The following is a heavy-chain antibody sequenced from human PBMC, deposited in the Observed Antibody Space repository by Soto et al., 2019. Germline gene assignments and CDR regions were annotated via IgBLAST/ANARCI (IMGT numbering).Heavy chain of an antibody. CDR3: ARDRMYSSSWYSY. CDR2: ISSSGSTI. D-gene: IGHD6-13*01. CDR1: GFTFSDYY. V-gene: IGHV3-11*01. J-gene: IGHJ4*02. Sequence: RRLSCAASGFTFSDYYMSWIRQAPGKGLDWVSYISSSGSTIYYADSVKGRFTVSRDNAKNSLYLQMNSLRAEDTAMYYCARDRMYSSSWYSYWGQGTLVTVSS.